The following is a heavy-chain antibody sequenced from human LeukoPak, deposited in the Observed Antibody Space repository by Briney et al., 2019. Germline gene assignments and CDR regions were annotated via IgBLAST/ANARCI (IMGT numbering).Heavy chain of an antibody. J-gene: IGHJ6*04. Sequence: GGSLRLSCAASGVTLGRYAVNWARQAPGRGLEWVSYISPSGDASVYAESVRGRFTISRDNSKNMVYLHLDSLRAEDTAKYYCVRKVYYYMDVWGNGTTVTVSS. CDR1: GVTLGRYA. D-gene: IGHD3-10*01. CDR3: VRKVYYYMDV. CDR2: ISPSGDAS. V-gene: IGHV3-23*01.